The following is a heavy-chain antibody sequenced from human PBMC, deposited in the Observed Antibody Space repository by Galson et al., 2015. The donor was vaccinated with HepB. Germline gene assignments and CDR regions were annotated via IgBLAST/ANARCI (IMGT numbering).Heavy chain of an antibody. D-gene: IGHD1-26*01. Sequence: SLRLSCAASGFTFSSHWMHWVRQVPGKGLVWVSRIRSDGSFTRYADSVKGRFTIARDNAKNTLYLQMNSLRAEDTAVYYCVREDEWEGAFDIWGQGTMVTVSS. V-gene: IGHV3-74*01. J-gene: IGHJ3*02. CDR2: IRSDGSFT. CDR1: GFTFSSHW. CDR3: VREDEWEGAFDI.